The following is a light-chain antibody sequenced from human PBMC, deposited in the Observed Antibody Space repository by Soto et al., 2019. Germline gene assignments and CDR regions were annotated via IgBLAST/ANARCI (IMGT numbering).Light chain of an antibody. V-gene: IGKV3-15*01. CDR1: HSVSSSY. Sequence: EIVLAQSPGTLSFSPGERATLSCRASHSVSSSYLAWYQQKPGQAPRLLIYGASTRATGIPARFSGSGSGTEFTLTISSLKSEDFAVYYCQQYNNWPPITFGQGTRLEIK. CDR3: QQYNNWPPIT. CDR2: GAS. J-gene: IGKJ5*01.